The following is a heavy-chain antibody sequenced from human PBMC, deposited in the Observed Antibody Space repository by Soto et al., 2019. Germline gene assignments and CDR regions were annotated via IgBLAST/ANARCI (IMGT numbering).Heavy chain of an antibody. Sequence: QVQLQESGPGLVKPSQTLSLTCTVSGGSISSGDYYWSWIRQPPGKGLEWIGYIYYSGSTYYNPALKSRVTIAGDTSKNQFSLKLSSVTAADTAVYYCAREGYGDFGALDYWGQGTLVTVSS. CDR1: GGSISSGDYY. V-gene: IGHV4-30-4*01. D-gene: IGHD4-17*01. CDR3: AREGYGDFGALDY. CDR2: IYYSGST. J-gene: IGHJ4*02.